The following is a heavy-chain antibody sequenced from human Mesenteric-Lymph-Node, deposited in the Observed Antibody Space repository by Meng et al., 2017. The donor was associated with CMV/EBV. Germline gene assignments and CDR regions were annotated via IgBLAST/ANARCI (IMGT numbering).Heavy chain of an antibody. CDR3: ARESAAGY. CDR1: GFTVSSNY. CDR2: MYSGGAT. V-gene: IGHV3-53*05. J-gene: IGHJ4*02. Sequence: GGSLRLSCAASGFTVSSNYMSWVRQAPGKGLEWVSVMYSGGATYYADSVRGRFTLSRDYSKNTLYLQMNSLRAEDTAVYYCARESAAGYWGQGTLVTVSS.